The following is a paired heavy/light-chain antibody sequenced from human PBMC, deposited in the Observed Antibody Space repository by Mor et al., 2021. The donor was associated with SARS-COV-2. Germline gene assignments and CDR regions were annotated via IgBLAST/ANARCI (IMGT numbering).Heavy chain of an antibody. V-gene: IGHV3-11*01. D-gene: IGHD4-17*01. CDR2: ISGDSRVK. CDR3: ARGSMTTVNWFDA. J-gene: IGHJ5*02. Sequence: QVQLVESGGGFVKPGESLRLSCAASGFNFSDFYMSWVRQTPGKGLEWLSYISGDSRVKYYADSVKGRFIISRDPAKRTLYLQMNDLGPEHTAVYFCARGSMTTVNWFDAWGQGSLVAVSS. CDR1: GFNFSDFY.
Light chain of an antibody. J-gene: IGKJ4*01. CDR3: QQHSYHPLT. CDR1: HDIKTY. Sequence: DVQMTQSPSSLSTSIGDRVTITCRATHDIKTYLNWYQQKAGKAPNLLIYDSSNLERGVPSRFRGSGSGTLFTLTISGLQPEDIATYYCQQHSYHPLTFGGGTRVEI. CDR2: DSS. V-gene: IGKV1-33*01.